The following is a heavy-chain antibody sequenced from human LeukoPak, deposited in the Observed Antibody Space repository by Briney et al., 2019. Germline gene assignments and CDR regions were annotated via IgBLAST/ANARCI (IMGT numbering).Heavy chain of an antibody. V-gene: IGHV3-21*01. CDR3: ATGYTYDYYYFGY. CDR1: GFTFRSYN. Sequence: GVSLRLSCAASGFTFRSYNMNWVRQAPGKGLEWVSTISSSSSYISYADSVKGRFTISRDNAKNSLYLQMNSLRAEDTAVYYCATGYTYDYYYFGYWGQGTLVTVSS. D-gene: IGHD5-18*01. CDR2: ISSSSSYI. J-gene: IGHJ4*02.